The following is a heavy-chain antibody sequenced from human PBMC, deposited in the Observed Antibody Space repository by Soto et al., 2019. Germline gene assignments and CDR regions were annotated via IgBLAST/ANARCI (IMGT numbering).Heavy chain of an antibody. Sequence: GESLKISCKGSGYSFTNYWIGWVRQMPGKGLEWMGIIYPGDSDTRYSPSFQGQVSISADKSISTAYLQWSSLKASDTAMYYCARQYCSSTSCYKGMDVWGQGTTGTVS. CDR1: GYSFTNYW. CDR3: ARQYCSSTSCYKGMDV. CDR2: IYPGDSDT. D-gene: IGHD2-2*02. V-gene: IGHV5-51*01. J-gene: IGHJ6*02.